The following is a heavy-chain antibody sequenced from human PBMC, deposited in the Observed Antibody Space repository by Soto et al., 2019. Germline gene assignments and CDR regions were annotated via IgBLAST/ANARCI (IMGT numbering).Heavy chain of an antibody. J-gene: IGHJ6*02. D-gene: IGHD5-12*01. V-gene: IGHV1-69*01. CDR1: GGTFSSYA. Sequence: QVQLVQSGAEVKKPGSSVKVSCKASGGTFSSYAISWVRQAPGQGLEWMGGIIPIFGPANYAQKFQGRVTITADESTSTAYMELSSLRSEDTAVYYCARGPPGYSGNSYGMDVWGQGTTVTVSS. CDR3: ARGPPGYSGNSYGMDV. CDR2: IIPIFGPA.